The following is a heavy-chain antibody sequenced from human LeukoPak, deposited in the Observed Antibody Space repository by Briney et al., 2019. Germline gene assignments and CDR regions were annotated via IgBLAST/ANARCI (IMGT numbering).Heavy chain of an antibody. CDR3: ARHMVLSPCDY. V-gene: IGHV3-11*01. J-gene: IGHJ4*02. D-gene: IGHD4/OR15-4a*01. CDR1: RSRFDDYY. CDR2: ISASGGMM. Sequence: PGGSLRLSCAASRSRFDDYYLSWIRQAPGKGLEWISFISASGGMMDHADSVKGRFTISRDNAKNSVYLEMNNLRAEDTAVYHCARHMVLSPCDYWGPGTLVTVSS.